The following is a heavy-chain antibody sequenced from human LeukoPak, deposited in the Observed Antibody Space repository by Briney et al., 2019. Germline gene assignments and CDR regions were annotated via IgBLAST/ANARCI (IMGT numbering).Heavy chain of an antibody. D-gene: IGHD3-10*01. Sequence: ESGPTLVKPTQTLTLTCTFSGFSLSTTGVGVGWIRQPPGKALEWLAHVYWDDDKRYSPSLKTRLTITKDTSKNQVVLTMTNMDPVDTATYFRARPYFFGSGLYFDYWGQGSLVTVSS. J-gene: IGHJ4*02. CDR2: VYWDDDK. CDR3: ARPYFFGSGLYFDY. V-gene: IGHV2-5*02. CDR1: GFSLSTTGVG.